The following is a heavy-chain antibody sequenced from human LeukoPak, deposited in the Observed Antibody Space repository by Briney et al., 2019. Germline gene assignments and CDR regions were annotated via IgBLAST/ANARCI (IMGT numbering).Heavy chain of an antibody. CDR2: ISGYNGNT. J-gene: IGHJ4*02. CDR1: GYTFTSYG. Sequence: ASVKVSCKASGYTFTSYGISWVRQAPGQGLEWMGWISGYNGNTKYPQQFQGRVTMTTDTSTSTAYMEVRSLRSDDTAVYYCARGFPPRRNYDSSGYYSYYFDYWGQGTLVTVSS. D-gene: IGHD3-22*01. V-gene: IGHV1-18*01. CDR3: ARGFPPRRNYDSSGYYSYYFDY.